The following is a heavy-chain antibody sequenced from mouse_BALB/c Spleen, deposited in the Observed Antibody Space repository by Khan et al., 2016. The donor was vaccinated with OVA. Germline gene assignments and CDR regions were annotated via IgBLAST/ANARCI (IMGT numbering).Heavy chain of an antibody. J-gene: IGHJ3*01. V-gene: IGHV14-3*02. CDR1: GFNIKDTY. CDR2: IDPANGNT. D-gene: IGHD4-1*01. CDR3: ARDYWDVFAY. Sequence: EVQLQESGAELVKPGASVKLSCTASGFNIKDTYMHWVKQRPVQGLEWIGRIDPANGNTKYDPKFQGKATITADTSSNTAYLQLSSLTSEDTAVYYCARDYWDVFAYWGQGTLVTVSA.